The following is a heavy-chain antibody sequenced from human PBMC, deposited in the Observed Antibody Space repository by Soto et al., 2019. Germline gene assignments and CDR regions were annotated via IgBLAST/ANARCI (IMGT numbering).Heavy chain of an antibody. CDR2: IYYSGST. CDR1: GGSISSSRYY. Sequence: SETLSLTCTVSGGSISSSRYYWGWIRQPPGKGLEWIGSIYYSGSTYYNPSLKSRLTISVDTSKNQFSLKLSSVTAADTAVYFCARRTYSNGFFDYWGQGTLVTAPQ. D-gene: IGHD5-18*01. J-gene: IGHJ4*02. V-gene: IGHV4-39*01. CDR3: ARRTYSNGFFDY.